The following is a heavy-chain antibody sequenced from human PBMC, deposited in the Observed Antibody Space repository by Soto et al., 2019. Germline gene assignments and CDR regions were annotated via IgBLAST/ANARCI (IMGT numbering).Heavy chain of an antibody. CDR1: GYTFTKYG. J-gene: IGHJ4*02. CDR2: ISGYNGNT. D-gene: IGHD1-20*01. CDR3: ARNFGYHWSPVDF. Sequence: ASVKVSCKASGYTFTKYGINWVRQAPGQGLEWMGWISGYNGNTSYAQKFQGRVTMTTDTSTSTAYMDLRSLRSDDTAVYYCARNFGYHWSPVDFWGQGTLGTVSS. V-gene: IGHV1-18*01.